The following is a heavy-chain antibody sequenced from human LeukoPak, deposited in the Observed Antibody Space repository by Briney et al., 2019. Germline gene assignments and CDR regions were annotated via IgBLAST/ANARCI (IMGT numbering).Heavy chain of an antibody. CDR2: INPTGGT. J-gene: IGHJ4*02. D-gene: IGHD6-6*01. V-gene: IGHV1-2*02. CDR1: GYTFTGHY. CDR3: ARDLGWSSSH. Sequence: ASVKVSCKASGYTFTGHYINWVRLAPGQGLEWMGWINPTGGTTYAQKFQGRVTMTRDTSINTAYMELSGLRSDDTAVYYCARDLGWSSSHWGQGTLVAVSS.